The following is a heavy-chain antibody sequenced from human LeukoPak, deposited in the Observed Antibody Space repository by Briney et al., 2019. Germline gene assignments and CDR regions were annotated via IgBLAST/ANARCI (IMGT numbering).Heavy chain of an antibody. CDR2: IKQDGSEK. V-gene: IGHV3-7*01. J-gene: IGHJ4*02. CDR3: ARGHDFWSGYDYYFEY. D-gene: IGHD3-3*01. Sequence: GGSPRLSCAASGFTFNNYWMSWVRQAPGKGLEWVANIKQDGSEKYYVDSVKGRFTISRDNAKNSLYLQMKSLRAEDTAVYYCARGHDFWSGYDYYFEYWGQGTLVTVSS. CDR1: GFTFNNYW.